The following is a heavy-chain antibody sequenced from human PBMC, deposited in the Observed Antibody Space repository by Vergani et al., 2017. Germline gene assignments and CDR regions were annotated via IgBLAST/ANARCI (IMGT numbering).Heavy chain of an antibody. CDR3: TTDQPFYSNYGRYAFDI. D-gene: IGHD4-11*01. CDR1: GFSFSNAW. V-gene: IGHV3-15*01. J-gene: IGHJ3*02. CDR2: IKSKTDGGTT. Sequence: EVQLVESGGGLVKPGGSLRLSCAASGFSFSNAWMSWVRQAPGKGLEGVGRIKSKTDGGTTDYAAPVIGRFTISRDDSKKTLYLQMNSLKTEDTAVYYCTTDQPFYSNYGRYAFDIWGQGTMVTVSS.